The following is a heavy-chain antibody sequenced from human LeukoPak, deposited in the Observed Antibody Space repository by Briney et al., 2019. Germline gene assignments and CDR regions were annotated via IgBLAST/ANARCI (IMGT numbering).Heavy chain of an antibody. J-gene: IGHJ5*02. V-gene: IGHV1-24*01. CDR1: GYTLTELS. CDR2: FNLEVGKT. D-gene: IGHD3-10*01. Sequence: ASVKVSCKVSGYTLTELSMHWVRQAPGKGLEWLGVFNLEVGKTIYAQKFQGRVTMTEDTSTDTAYMELSSLRSEDTAVYYCATAYYYGSGSYYNVLLGPNWFDPWGQGTLVTVSS. CDR3: ATAYYYGSGSYYNVLLGPNWFDP.